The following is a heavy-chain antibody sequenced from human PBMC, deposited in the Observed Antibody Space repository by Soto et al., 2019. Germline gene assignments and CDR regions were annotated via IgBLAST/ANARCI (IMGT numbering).Heavy chain of an antibody. D-gene: IGHD3-16*01. V-gene: IGHV1-18*01. J-gene: IGHJ6*02. Sequence: QVHLVQSGAEVKKPGASVKVSCKASGYTFTNYDINWVRQAPGQGLEWMGWISTYNGNTNYAQKLQGRVTMTRDTSTSTDYMELRSLSCDDRAVYYCSSGYCYGWGMPTPGGRDVWGQGTTVTV. CDR1: GYTFTNYD. CDR2: ISTYNGNT. CDR3: SSGYCYGWGMPTPGGRDV.